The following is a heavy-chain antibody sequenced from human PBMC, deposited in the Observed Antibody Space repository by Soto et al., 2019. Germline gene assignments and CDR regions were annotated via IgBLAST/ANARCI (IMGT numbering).Heavy chain of an antibody. D-gene: IGHD5-18*01. Sequence: PGVPLQIPSQVSGCSITSYWIGCISKMQGKGLEWMGIIYPGDSDTRYSPSFQGQVTISADKSISTAYLQWSSLKASDTAMYYCARHEGAYSYGIYYYYGMDVWGQGTTVTVSS. CDR3: ARHEGAYSYGIYYYYGMDV. J-gene: IGHJ6*02. CDR2: IYPGDSDT. CDR1: GCSITSYW. V-gene: IGHV5-51*01.